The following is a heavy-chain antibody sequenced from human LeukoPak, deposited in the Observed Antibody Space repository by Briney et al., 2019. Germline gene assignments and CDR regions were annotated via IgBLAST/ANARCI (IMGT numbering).Heavy chain of an antibody. D-gene: IGHD6-19*01. CDR2: IYYSGST. CDR3: ARVAVAGIYYYYYYMDV. V-gene: IGHV4-34*01. Sequence: SETLSLTCAVYGGSFSGYYWSWIRQPPGKGLEWIGSIYYSGSTYYNPSLKSRVAISVDTSKNQFSLKLSSVTAADTAVYYCARVAVAGIYYYYYYMDVWGKGTTVTVSS. J-gene: IGHJ6*03. CDR1: GGSFSGYY.